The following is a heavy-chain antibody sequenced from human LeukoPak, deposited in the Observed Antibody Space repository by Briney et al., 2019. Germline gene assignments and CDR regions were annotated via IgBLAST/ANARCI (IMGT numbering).Heavy chain of an antibody. CDR1: GGSISSSNYY. D-gene: IGHD6-13*01. Sequence: SETLSLTCTVSGGSISSSNYYWGWIRQPPGTGLEWIGNIYYSGSTYYNPSLKSRVTISVDTSKNQFSLKLSSVTAADTAVYYCARRAAADSYYYYYYMDVWGKGTTVTISS. CDR3: ARRAAADSYYYYYYMDV. J-gene: IGHJ6*03. CDR2: IYYSGST. V-gene: IGHV4-39*01.